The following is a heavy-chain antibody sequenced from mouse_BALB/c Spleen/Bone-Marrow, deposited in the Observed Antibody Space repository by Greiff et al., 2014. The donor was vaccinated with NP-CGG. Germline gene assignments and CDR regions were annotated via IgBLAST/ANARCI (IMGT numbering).Heavy chain of an antibody. Sequence: QVQLKESGAELVKPGASVKLSCKASGYTFTSYYLYWVKQRPGQGLEWIGEINPSNGGTNFNERFKSKASLTVDKSSSTAYMQLNRLTSEDSAVYYCTRRSLLSDYYSMDYWGQGTSVTVSS. CDR1: GYTFTSYY. D-gene: IGHD2-10*01. CDR3: TRRSLLSDYYSMDY. V-gene: IGHV1S81*02. J-gene: IGHJ4*01. CDR2: INPSNGGT.